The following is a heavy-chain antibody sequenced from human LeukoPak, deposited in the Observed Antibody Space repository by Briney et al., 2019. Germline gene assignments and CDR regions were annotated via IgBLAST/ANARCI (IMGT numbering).Heavy chain of an antibody. CDR2: ISSSSSTI. D-gene: IGHD6-19*01. V-gene: IGHV3-48*01. CDR1: RFTFSSYS. J-gene: IGHJ5*02. CDR3: ARDQKAGYSSGWYGNWFDP. Sequence: PGGSLRLSCAASRFTFSSYSMNWVRQAPGKGLEWVSYISSSSSTIYYADSVKGRFTISRDNAKNSLYLQMNSLRAEDTAVYYCARDQKAGYSSGWYGNWFDPWGQGTLVTVSS.